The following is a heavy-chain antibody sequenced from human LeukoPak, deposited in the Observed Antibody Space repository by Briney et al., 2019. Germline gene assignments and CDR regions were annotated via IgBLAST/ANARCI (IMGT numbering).Heavy chain of an antibody. J-gene: IGHJ6*02. CDR2: IYTSGST. Sequence: SETLSLTCTVSGGSISSGSYYWSWIRQPAGKGLEWIGRIYTSGSTNYNPSLKSRVTISVDTSKNQFSLKLSSVTAADTAVYYCAGDQGGTTWSYYGMDVWGQGTTVTVSS. V-gene: IGHV4-61*02. D-gene: IGHD1-7*01. CDR3: AGDQGGTTWSYYGMDV. CDR1: GGSISSGSYY.